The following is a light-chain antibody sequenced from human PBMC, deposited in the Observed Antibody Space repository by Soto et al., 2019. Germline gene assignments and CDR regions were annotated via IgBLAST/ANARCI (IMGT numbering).Light chain of an antibody. CDR1: HIVDTS. V-gene: IGKV1-39*01. J-gene: IGKJ4*01. CDR3: QQTDSIPPT. CDR2: PAS. Sequence: DIQMTQSPSSLSASVGDRVTVTCRTSHIVDTSLNWYQQKPGKARKLLIYPASSVHSGDPARLSDSGSAPFFSLTSRKLQPDDFATYFCQQTDSIPPTFGRGTKV.